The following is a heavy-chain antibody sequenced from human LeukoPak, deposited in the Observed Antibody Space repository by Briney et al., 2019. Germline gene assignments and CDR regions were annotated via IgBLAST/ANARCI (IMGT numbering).Heavy chain of an antibody. CDR3: ARGGGASLLWFGELLDWFDP. CDR1: GYTFTGYY. CDR2: INPNSGGT. Sequence: ASVKVSCKASGYTFTGYYMHWVRQAPGRGLEWMGWINPNSGGTNYAQKFQGRVTMTRDTSISTAYMGLSRLRSDDTAVYYCARGGGASLLWFGELLDWFDPWGQGTLVTVSS. V-gene: IGHV1-2*02. D-gene: IGHD3-10*01. J-gene: IGHJ5*02.